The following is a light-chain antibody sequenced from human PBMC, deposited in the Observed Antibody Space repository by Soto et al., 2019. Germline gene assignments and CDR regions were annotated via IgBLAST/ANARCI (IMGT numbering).Light chain of an antibody. CDR3: QQYNNWPGT. CDR1: QSVSSSY. J-gene: IGKJ1*01. V-gene: IGKV3-15*01. CDR2: GAS. Sequence: EIVLTQSPATLSLSPGERATLSCGASQSVSSSYLAWYQQKPGLAPRLLIYGASTRATGIPARFSGSGSGTEFTLTISSLQSEDFAVYYCQQYNNWPGTFGQGTKVDIK.